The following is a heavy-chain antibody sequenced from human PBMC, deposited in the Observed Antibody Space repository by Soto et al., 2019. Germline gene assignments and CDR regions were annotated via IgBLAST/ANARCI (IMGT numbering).Heavy chain of an antibody. CDR1: GFTFSSYS. J-gene: IGHJ6*02. V-gene: IGHV3-48*01. CDR2: ISSSSSTI. CDR3: ARGYNWNYYYYGMDV. Sequence: EVQLVESGGGLVQPGGSLRLSCAASGFTFSSYSMNWVRQAPGKGLEWVSYISSSSSTIYYADSVKGRFTISRDNAKNSLYLQMNILRAEDTAVYYCARGYNWNYYYYGMDVWGQGTTVTVSS. D-gene: IGHD1-20*01.